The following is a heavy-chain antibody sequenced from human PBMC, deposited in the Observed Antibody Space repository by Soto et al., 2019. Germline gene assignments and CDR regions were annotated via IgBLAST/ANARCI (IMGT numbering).Heavy chain of an antibody. CDR3: AREASSKLLWFGAPRGGFDP. V-gene: IGHV4-59*01. CDR2: IYYSGST. Sequence: ASETLSLTCTVSGGSISSYYWSWIRQPPGKGLEWIGYIYYSGSTNYNPSLKSRVTISVDTSKNQFSLKLSSVTAADTAVYYCAREASSKLLWFGAPRGGFDPWGQGTLVTV. J-gene: IGHJ5*02. D-gene: IGHD3-10*01. CDR1: GGSISSYY.